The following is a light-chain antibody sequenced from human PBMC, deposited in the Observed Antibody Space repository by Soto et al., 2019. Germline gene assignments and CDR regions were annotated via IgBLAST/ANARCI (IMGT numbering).Light chain of an antibody. Sequence: VLTQSPGTLSLSPGERATLSCRASQCVLIAWYQHKPCQDPRLLIYGSSSKATGIPDRFSGSESGTDFTLTISRLEPEDFAVYFCYQYSISPYTFGQGTKLERK. CDR2: GSS. J-gene: IGKJ2*01. CDR3: YQYSISPYT. CDR1: QCVL. V-gene: IGKV3-20*01.